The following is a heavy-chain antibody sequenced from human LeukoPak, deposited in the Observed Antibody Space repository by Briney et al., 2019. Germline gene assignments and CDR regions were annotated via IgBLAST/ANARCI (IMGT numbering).Heavy chain of an antibody. CDR3: AREYCSGGTCYLPGY. V-gene: IGHV3-7*03. CDR1: GFTFSSYA. Sequence: SGGSLRLSCAASGFTFSSYAMSWVRQAPGRGLEWVANIKQDGSEKYYVDSVKGRFTISRDNAKNSLYLQMNSLRAEDTAVYYCAREYCSGGTCYLPGYWGQGTLVTVSS. D-gene: IGHD2-15*01. CDR2: IKQDGSEK. J-gene: IGHJ4*02.